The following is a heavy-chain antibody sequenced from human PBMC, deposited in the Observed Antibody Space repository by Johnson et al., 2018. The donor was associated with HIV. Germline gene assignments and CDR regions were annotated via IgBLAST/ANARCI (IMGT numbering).Heavy chain of an antibody. V-gene: IGHV3-20*04. D-gene: IGHD3-16*01. J-gene: IGHJ3*02. CDR3: ARDRIWGYAFDI. CDR1: GFTFDNFA. CDR2: INWNGGRR. Sequence: VQLVESGGSVVRPGGSLRLSCAASGFTFDNFAMSWVRQAPGKGLEWVSGINWNGGRRGYADSVKGRFTISRDNAKNSLYLQMNSLRAEDTAVYYCARDRIWGYAFDIWGQGTMVTVSS.